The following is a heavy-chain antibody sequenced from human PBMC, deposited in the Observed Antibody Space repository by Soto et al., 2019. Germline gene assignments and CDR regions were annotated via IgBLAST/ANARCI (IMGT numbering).Heavy chain of an antibody. J-gene: IGHJ4*02. V-gene: IGHV5-51*01. D-gene: IGHD3-10*01. CDR3: ALVVRGVTTEAHYFDY. Sequence: GESLKISCKGSGYKFTNYWIGWVRQMPGKGLEWLGLIYPGDSDTRYSSSFQGQVTISADKSISTAYLQWSSLKASDTAIYSCALVVRGVTTEAHYFDYWGQGTLVTVSS. CDR2: IYPGDSDT. CDR1: GYKFTNYW.